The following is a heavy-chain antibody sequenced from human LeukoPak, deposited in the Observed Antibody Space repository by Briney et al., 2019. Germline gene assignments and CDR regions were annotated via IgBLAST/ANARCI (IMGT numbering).Heavy chain of an antibody. Sequence: GGSLRLSCAASGFTFSSYAISWVRQAPGKGLEWVSAISGSGGSTYYADSVKGRFTISRDNSKNTLYLQMNSLRAEDTAVYYCAKGGAARLARGYWFDPWGQGTLVTVSS. CDR2: ISGSGGST. D-gene: IGHD6-6*01. CDR3: AKGGAARLARGYWFDP. CDR1: GFTFSSYA. J-gene: IGHJ5*02. V-gene: IGHV3-23*01.